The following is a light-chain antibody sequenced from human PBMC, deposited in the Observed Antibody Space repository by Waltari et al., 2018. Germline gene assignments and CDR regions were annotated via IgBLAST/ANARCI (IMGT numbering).Light chain of an antibody. CDR2: ECS. J-gene: IGLJ1*01. Sequence: QSALTQPASVSRSPGPSIAISCPATDIHVGADDFVSWYQQHPGKAPHLIIYECSNRPSGISNRVSASKASNAASLTISGLQAEDEADYYCSSYTTSSAPGVFGTGTRVTVL. CDR1: DIHVGADDF. CDR3: SSYTTSSAPGV. V-gene: IGLV2-14*01.